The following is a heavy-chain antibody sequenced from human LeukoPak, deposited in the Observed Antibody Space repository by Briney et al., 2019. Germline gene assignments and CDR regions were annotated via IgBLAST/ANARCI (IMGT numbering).Heavy chain of an antibody. V-gene: IGHV3-23*01. CDR1: GFTFSSYA. CDR2: ISGSGGST. Sequence: GGSLRLSCAASGFTFSSYAMSWVRQAPGKGLEWVSAISGSGGSTYYADSVKGRFTISRGNSKNTLYLQMNSLRAEDTAVYYCAKQYYDILTGYSRWGQGTLVTVSS. J-gene: IGHJ4*02. CDR3: AKQYYDILTGYSR. D-gene: IGHD3-9*01.